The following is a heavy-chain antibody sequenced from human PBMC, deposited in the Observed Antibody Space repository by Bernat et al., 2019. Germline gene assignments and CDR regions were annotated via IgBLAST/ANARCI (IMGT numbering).Heavy chain of an antibody. CDR2: IKQDGSEK. J-gene: IGHJ6*02. CDR3: VRRGYSYRYGMDV. V-gene: IGHV3-7*01. D-gene: IGHD5-18*01. Sequence: EVQLVESGGGLVQPGGSLRLSCAASGFTFSSYWMSWVRQAPGKGLQWVANIKQDGSEKYYVDSVKGRFTISRDNAKNSLYLQMNSLRAEDTAVYYCVRRGYSYRYGMDVWGQGTTVTVSS. CDR1: GFTFSSYW.